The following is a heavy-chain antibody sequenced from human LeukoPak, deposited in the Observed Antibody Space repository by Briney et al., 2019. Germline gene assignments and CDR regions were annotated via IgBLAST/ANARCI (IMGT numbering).Heavy chain of an antibody. D-gene: IGHD6-13*01. V-gene: IGHV4-59*12. Sequence: PSETLSLTCTVSGGSISSYYWSWIRQPPGKGLEWIGFIYYSGSTNYNPSLKSRVTISVDTSKNQFSLKLSSVTAADTAVYYCARGGLAAAGPNYYYGMDVWGQGTSVTVSS. J-gene: IGHJ6*02. CDR3: ARGGLAAAGPNYYYGMDV. CDR2: IYYSGST. CDR1: GGSISSYY.